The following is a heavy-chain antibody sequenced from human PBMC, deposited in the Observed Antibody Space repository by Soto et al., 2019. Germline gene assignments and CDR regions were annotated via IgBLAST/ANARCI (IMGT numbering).Heavy chain of an antibody. J-gene: IGHJ5*02. V-gene: IGHV4-4*02. CDR1: GDSVSRDHW. CDR3: ASHGDHNWFVP. D-gene: IGHD4-17*01. CDR2: IKHTGST. Sequence: QVQLQESGPGLVKPSGTLSLTCIVSGDSVSRDHWWSWVRQPPGKGLEWIGEIKHTGSTHYNPSLQRRVTLSLDKSTNQLFLRLTSVTAADTAVYYCASHGDHNWFVPWCQGILVTVSS.